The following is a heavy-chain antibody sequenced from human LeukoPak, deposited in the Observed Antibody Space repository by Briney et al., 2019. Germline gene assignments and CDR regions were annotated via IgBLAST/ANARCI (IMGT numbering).Heavy chain of an antibody. CDR2: ISSSSRSI. CDR3: AREKKYSSGWEELDY. J-gene: IGHJ4*02. CDR1: GFTFSSYS. V-gene: IGHV3-48*01. Sequence: GGSLRLSCAASGFTFSSYSMNWVRQAPGKGLEWVSYISSSSRSIYYADSVKGRFTISRDNSKNTLYLQMNSLRAEDTAVYYCAREKKYSSGWEELDYWGQGTLVTVSS. D-gene: IGHD6-19*01.